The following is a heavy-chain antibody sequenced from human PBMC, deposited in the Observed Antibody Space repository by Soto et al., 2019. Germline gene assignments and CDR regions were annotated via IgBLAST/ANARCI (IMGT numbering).Heavy chain of an antibody. CDR2: ISYDGSNK. J-gene: IGHJ4*02. CDR1: GFTFSSYA. V-gene: IGHV3-30-3*01. Sequence: GGSLRLSCAASGFTFSSYAMHWVRQAPGKGLEWVAVISYDGSNKYYADSVKGRFTISRDNSKNTLYLQMNSLRAEDTAVYYCARDYPYYYGSGSYYDYWGQGTLVTVSS. CDR3: ARDYPYYYGSGSYYDY. D-gene: IGHD3-10*01.